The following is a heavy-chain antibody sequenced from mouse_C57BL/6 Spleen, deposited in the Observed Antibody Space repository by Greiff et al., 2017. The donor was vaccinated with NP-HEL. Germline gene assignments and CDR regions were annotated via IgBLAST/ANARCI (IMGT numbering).Heavy chain of an antibody. Sequence: EVKLMESGPGLVKPSQSLSLTCSVTGYSITSGYYWNWIRQFPGNKLEWMGYISYDGSNNYNPSLKNRISITRDTSKNQFFLKLNSVTTEDTATYYCARHGLMGWYFDVWGTGTTVTVSS. V-gene: IGHV3-6*01. CDR2: ISYDGSN. CDR3: ARHGLMGWYFDV. CDR1: GYSITSGYY. D-gene: IGHD1-1*02. J-gene: IGHJ1*03.